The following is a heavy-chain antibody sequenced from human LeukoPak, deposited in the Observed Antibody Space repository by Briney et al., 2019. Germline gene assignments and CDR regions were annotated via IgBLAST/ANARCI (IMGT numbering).Heavy chain of an antibody. J-gene: IGHJ4*02. D-gene: IGHD5-18*01. CDR3: ARWPRYSYGSHYFDY. V-gene: IGHV4-59*08. Sequence: PSETLSLTCTVSGGSISSYYWSWIRQPPGKGLEWIGYIYYSGSTNYNPSLKSRVTISVDTSKNQFSLKPSSVTAADTAVYYCARWPRYSYGSHYFDYWGQGTLVTVSS. CDR1: GGSISSYY. CDR2: IYYSGST.